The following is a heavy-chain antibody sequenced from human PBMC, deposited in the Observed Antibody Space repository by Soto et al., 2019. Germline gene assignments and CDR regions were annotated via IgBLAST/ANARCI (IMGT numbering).Heavy chain of an antibody. D-gene: IGHD3-10*01. CDR3: GGSGSYPYYYYYGMDV. CDR1: GFTLSSYS. J-gene: IGHJ6*02. CDR2: ISSSNSII. V-gene: IGHV3-48*02. Sequence: EVQLVESGGGLVQPGGSPRLSCAASGFTLSSYSMNWVRQAPGKGLEWVSYISSSNSIIYYADSVKGRFTISRDNAKNSLYLQMNSLRDEDTAVYYCGGSGSYPYYYYYGMDVWGQGTTVTVSS.